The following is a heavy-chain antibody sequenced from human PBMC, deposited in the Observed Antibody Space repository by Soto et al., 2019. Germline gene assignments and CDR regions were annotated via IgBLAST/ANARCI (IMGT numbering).Heavy chain of an antibody. CDR3: ARHSDCSGGSCYSEYFAVGNWFDP. CDR2: IYYSVRT. CDR1: GGSISSGRYY. Sequence: QLQLQESGPGLVKPSETLSLTCTVSGGSISSGRYYWGWIRQPPGKGLEWIGSIYYSVRTYSNPSIKSLVTIFVDTSKNQFSLRLSSVTAADTAVYYCARHSDCSGGSCYSEYFAVGNWFDPWGQGTLVTVSS. D-gene: IGHD2-15*01. V-gene: IGHV4-39*01. J-gene: IGHJ5*02.